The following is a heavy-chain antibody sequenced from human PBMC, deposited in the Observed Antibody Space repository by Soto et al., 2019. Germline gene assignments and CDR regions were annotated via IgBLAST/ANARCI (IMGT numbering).Heavy chain of an antibody. D-gene: IGHD3-10*01. J-gene: IGHJ4*02. Sequence: QVQLVQSGAEVKKPGSSVKVSCKASGGTFSSYTISWVRQAPGQGLEWMGRIIPILGIANYAQKVQGRVTITADKSTSTAYMELSSLGSEDTAVYYCARSRGNYGSGSPTAYFDYWGQGTLVTVSS. CDR2: IIPILGIA. V-gene: IGHV1-69*02. CDR3: ARSRGNYGSGSPTAYFDY. CDR1: GGTFSSYT.